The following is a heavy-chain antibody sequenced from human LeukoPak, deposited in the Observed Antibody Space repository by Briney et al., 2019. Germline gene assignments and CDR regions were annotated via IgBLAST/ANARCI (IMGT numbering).Heavy chain of an antibody. CDR1: GGSFSGYY. Sequence: SETLSLTCAFYGGSFSGYYWSWIRQPPGKGLEWIGEINHSGSTNYNPPLKRRVTISVDMSKNQISLKVTSVTAADTAVYHCVRHSIAGYYYYLDVWGKGTTVTVSS. CDR3: VRHSIAGYYYYLDV. D-gene: IGHD2/OR15-2a*01. J-gene: IGHJ6*03. V-gene: IGHV4-34*01. CDR2: INHSGST.